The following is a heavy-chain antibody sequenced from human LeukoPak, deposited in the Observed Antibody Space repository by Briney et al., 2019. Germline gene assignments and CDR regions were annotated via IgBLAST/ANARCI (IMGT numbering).Heavy chain of an antibody. Sequence: ASVKVSCKASGYTFTGYYMHWVRQAPGQGLEWMGWINPNSGGTNYAQKFQGRVTMTRDTSISTAYMELSRLRSDDTAVYYCARALYYYDSSGYPLVNWYFDLWGRGTLVTVSS. V-gene: IGHV1-2*02. CDR1: GYTFTGYY. J-gene: IGHJ2*01. D-gene: IGHD3-22*01. CDR2: INPNSGGT. CDR3: ARALYYYDSSGYPLVNWYFDL.